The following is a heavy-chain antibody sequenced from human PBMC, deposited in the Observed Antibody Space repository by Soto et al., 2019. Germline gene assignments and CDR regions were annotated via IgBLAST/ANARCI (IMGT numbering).Heavy chain of an antibody. Sequence: SVKVSCKASGGTFSSYAISWVRQAPGQGLEWMGGIIPIFGTANYAQKFQGRVTITADESTSTAYMELSSLRSEDTAVYYCARDLVTGTTEDWFDPWGQGTLVTVSS. J-gene: IGHJ5*02. D-gene: IGHD1-7*01. CDR3: ARDLVTGTTEDWFDP. CDR2: IIPIFGTA. V-gene: IGHV1-69*13. CDR1: GGTFSSYA.